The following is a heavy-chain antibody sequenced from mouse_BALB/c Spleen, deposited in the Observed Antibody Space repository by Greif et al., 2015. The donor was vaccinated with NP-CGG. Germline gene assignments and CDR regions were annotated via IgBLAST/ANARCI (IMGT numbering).Heavy chain of an antibody. CDR1: GFNIKDTY. V-gene: IGHV14-3*02. D-gene: IGHD2-12*01. J-gene: IGHJ3*01. Sequence: VQLQQPGAELVKPGASVKLSCTASGFNIKDTYMHWVKQRPEQGLEWIGRIDPANGNTKYDPKFQGKATITADTSSNTPSLQLSSLTSEDTAVYYCARNDGFAYWGQGTLVTVSA. CDR2: IDPANGNT. CDR3: ARNDGFAY.